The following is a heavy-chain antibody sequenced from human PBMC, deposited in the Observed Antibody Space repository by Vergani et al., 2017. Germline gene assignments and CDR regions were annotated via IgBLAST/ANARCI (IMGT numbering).Heavy chain of an antibody. CDR2: ISWNSGSI. D-gene: IGHD2-2*01. V-gene: IGHV3-9*01. Sequence: EVQLVESGGGLVQPGRSLRLSCAASGFTFDDYAMHWVRQAPGKGLEWVSGISWNSGSIGYADSVKGRFTISRENAKNSMYMKMNSMRDEETELYYCEKDIIKTGGSSTSLINWGKG. CDR3: EKDIIKTGGSSTSLIN. CDR1: GFTFDDYA. J-gene: IGHJ4*02.